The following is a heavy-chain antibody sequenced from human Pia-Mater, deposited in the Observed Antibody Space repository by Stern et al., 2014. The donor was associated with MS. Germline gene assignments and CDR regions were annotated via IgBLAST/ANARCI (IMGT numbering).Heavy chain of an antibody. Sequence: VQLVESGPEVKKPGTSVKVSCKASGFTFTSSAVQWVRQAPGQRLEWIGWIVVGSGNTNDAQKFQERVTITRDMSTSTAYMELSSLRSEDTAVYYCAAEPMYYSDSVGAFDIWGQGTMVTVSS. J-gene: IGHJ3*02. D-gene: IGHD3-22*01. CDR3: AAEPMYYSDSVGAFDI. CDR1: GFTFTSSA. V-gene: IGHV1-58*01. CDR2: IVVGSGNT.